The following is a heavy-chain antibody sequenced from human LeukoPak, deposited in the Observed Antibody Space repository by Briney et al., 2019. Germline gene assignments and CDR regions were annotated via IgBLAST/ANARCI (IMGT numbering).Heavy chain of an antibody. D-gene: IGHD4-17*01. CDR2: IYYSGST. V-gene: IGHV4-39*07. CDR1: GGSISSSSYY. CDR3: AVENDYGDYAHWFDP. J-gene: IGHJ5*02. Sequence: SETLSLTCTVSGGSISSSSYYWGWIRQPPGKGLEWIGSIYYSGSTYYNPSLKSRVTISVDTSKNQFSLKLSSVTAADTAVYYCAVENDYGDYAHWFDPWGQGTLVTVSS.